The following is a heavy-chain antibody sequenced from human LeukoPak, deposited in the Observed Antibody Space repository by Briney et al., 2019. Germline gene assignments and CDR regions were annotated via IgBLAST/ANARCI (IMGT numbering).Heavy chain of an antibody. J-gene: IGHJ4*02. CDR2: INHSGST. Sequence: SETLSLTCAVYGGSFSGYYWSWIRQPPGKGLEWIGEINHSGSTNYNPSLKSRVTISVDTSKNQFSLKLSSVTAADTAVYYCARDGGYFDYWGQGTLVTVSS. CDR1: GGSFSGYY. CDR3: ARDGGYFDY. D-gene: IGHD5-24*01. V-gene: IGHV4-34*01.